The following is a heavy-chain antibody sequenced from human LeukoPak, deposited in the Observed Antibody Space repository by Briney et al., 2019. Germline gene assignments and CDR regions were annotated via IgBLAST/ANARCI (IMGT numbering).Heavy chain of an antibody. V-gene: IGHV3-7*01. CDR1: VFTFSTFG. J-gene: IGHJ2*01. CDR2: IKQDGSEK. Sequence: TGGSLRLSCAASVFTFSTFGMSWVRQAPGKGLEWVANIKQDGSEKYYVDSVKGRFTISRDNAKNSLFLLLSSLRAEDTAVYYCARGPRYFDLWGRGTLVTVSS. CDR3: ARGPRYFDL.